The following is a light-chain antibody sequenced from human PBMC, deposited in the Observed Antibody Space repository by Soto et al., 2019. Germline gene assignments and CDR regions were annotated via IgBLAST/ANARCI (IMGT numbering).Light chain of an antibody. J-gene: IGKJ1*01. Sequence: IQMTQSPSSLSASVGDRVTITCRASQGISTYLNWYLQKPGKAPKLLIYDASSLESGVPSRFSGSGSGTEFTLTISSLQPDDFATYYCQQYNSFPWTFGQGTKVDIK. CDR1: QGISTY. V-gene: IGKV1-13*02. CDR2: DAS. CDR3: QQYNSFPWT.